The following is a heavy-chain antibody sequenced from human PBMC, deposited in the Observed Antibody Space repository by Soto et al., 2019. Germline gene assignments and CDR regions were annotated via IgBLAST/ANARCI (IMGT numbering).Heavy chain of an antibody. CDR2: IIPIFGTA. D-gene: IGHD3-22*01. Sequence: GAAVKVSCKASGGTFSSYAISWVRQAPGQGLECIGGIIPIFGTANYAQKFQGRVTITADESTSTAYMELSSLRSEDTAVYYCATHSPSGYYHRGCFDYWGKGTLVTVSS. V-gene: IGHV1-69*13. J-gene: IGHJ4*02. CDR1: GGTFSSYA. CDR3: ATHSPSGYYHRGCFDY.